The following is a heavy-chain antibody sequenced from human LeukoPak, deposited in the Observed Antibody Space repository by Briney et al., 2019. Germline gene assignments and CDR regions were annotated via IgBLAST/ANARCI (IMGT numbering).Heavy chain of an antibody. J-gene: IGHJ4*02. CDR3: VKDLNGDYYY. V-gene: IGHV3-30*18. CDR1: GFTFSSYG. Sequence: GGSLRLSCAASGFTFSSYGMHWVRQAPGKGLEWVAVISYDGSNKYYADSVKGRFTISRDNSKNTLYLQMNSPRAEDTAVYYCVKDLNGDYYYWGQGTLVTVSS. D-gene: IGHD4-17*01. CDR2: ISYDGSNK.